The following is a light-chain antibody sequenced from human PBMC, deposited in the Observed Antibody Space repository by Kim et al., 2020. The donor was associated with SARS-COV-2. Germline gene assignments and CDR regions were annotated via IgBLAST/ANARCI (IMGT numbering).Light chain of an antibody. Sequence: QSVLTQPHSVSGAPGQSVTISCTGSSSNIGAGYDVNWYQQLPGTAPKLLIYGNSNRPSGVPDRFSGSKSGTSASLAITGLQAEDEADYYCQSYESSLSGFVFGGGTQLTVL. V-gene: IGLV1-40*01. J-gene: IGLJ2*01. CDR3: QSYESSLSGFV. CDR2: GNS. CDR1: SSNIGAGYD.